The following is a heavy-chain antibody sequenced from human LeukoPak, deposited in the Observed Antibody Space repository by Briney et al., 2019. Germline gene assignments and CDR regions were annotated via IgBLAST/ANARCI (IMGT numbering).Heavy chain of an antibody. CDR1: GGSFSGYY. V-gene: IGHV4-34*01. CDR2: INHSGST. Sequence: SETLSLTCAVYGGSFSGYYWSWIRQPPGKGLEWIGEINHSGSTNYNPSLKSRVTISVDTSKNQFSLKLSSVTAADTAVYYCARGEGYSSGCFDYWGQGTLVTVSS. D-gene: IGHD6-19*01. CDR3: ARGEGYSSGCFDY. J-gene: IGHJ4*02.